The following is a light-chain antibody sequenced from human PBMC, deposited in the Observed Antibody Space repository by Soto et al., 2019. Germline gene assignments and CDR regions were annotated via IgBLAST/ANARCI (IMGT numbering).Light chain of an antibody. Sequence: AIQMTQSPSSLSASVGDRVTITCRASQGIRNDLGWYQQKPGKAPNLLIYATSTLQSGVPSRFSGRGSGTDFTLTISSLQPEDFATYYCLQDYDYPLIFGGGTKVEIK. CDR3: LQDYDYPLI. J-gene: IGKJ4*01. V-gene: IGKV1-6*01. CDR2: ATS. CDR1: QGIRND.